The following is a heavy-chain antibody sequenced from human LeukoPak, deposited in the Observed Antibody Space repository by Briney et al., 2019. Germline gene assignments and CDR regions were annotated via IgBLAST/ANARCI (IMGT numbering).Heavy chain of an antibody. J-gene: IGHJ4*02. Sequence: SETLSLTCTVSGGSISSYYWSWIRQPPGKGLEWIGYIYYSGSTNYNPSLKSRVTISVDTSKNQFSLKLSSVTAADTAVYYCARGGYSSSSGYFDYWGQGTLVTVSS. CDR2: IYYSGST. V-gene: IGHV4-59*01. CDR1: GGSISSYY. CDR3: ARGGYSSSSGYFDY. D-gene: IGHD6-6*01.